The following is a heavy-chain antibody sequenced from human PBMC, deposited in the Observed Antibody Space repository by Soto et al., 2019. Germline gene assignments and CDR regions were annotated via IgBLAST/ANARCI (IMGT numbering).Heavy chain of an antibody. J-gene: IGHJ4*02. V-gene: IGHV3-23*01. Sequence: GGSLRLSCAASGFTFTNYAMSWVRQAPGKGLEWVSGITSSGGTTYYADSVKGRFTISRDNSKNTLFLQMNSLRAEDTAVYYCAKGPAAGTPDFDYWGQGTLVTVSS. CDR3: AKGPAAGTPDFDY. CDR1: GFTFTNYA. D-gene: IGHD6-13*01. CDR2: ITSSGGTT.